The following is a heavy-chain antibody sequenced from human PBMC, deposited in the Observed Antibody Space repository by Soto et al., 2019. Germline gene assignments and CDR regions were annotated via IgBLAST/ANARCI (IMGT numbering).Heavy chain of an antibody. Sequence: EVQILESGGALIQPGGSLRLSCAASGFTSSMTWVRQAPGKGLEWVSASDFSGRLTYYADSVKGRFTIVRDTSVNTLFLQMNSLRTEDTAVYYCANILVGQWRVPGGYWGPGTLVTVSS. CDR3: ANILVGQWRVPGGY. D-gene: IGHD6-19*01. CDR2: SDFSGRLT. V-gene: IGHV3-23*01. J-gene: IGHJ4*02. CDR1: GFTSS.